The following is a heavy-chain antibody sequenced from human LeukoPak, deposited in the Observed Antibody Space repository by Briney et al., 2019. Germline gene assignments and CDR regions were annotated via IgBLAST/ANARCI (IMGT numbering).Heavy chain of an antibody. CDR2: NYHSGST. Sequence: SETLSLTCTVSGYSISSLHYWAWIRPPPGEGLEWIGSNYHSGSTYYNSYLKSRVTISVDTSKNQFSLKLSSVTAADTAVYYCARCLSAGGSYYMVRAFDYWGQGTLVTVSS. J-gene: IGHJ4*02. CDR1: GYSISSLHY. CDR3: ARCLSAGGSYYMVRAFDY. D-gene: IGHD1-26*01. V-gene: IGHV4-38-2*02.